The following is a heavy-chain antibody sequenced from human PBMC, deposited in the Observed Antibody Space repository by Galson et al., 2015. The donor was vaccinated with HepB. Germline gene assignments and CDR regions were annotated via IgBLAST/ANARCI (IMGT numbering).Heavy chain of an antibody. D-gene: IGHD1-26*01. V-gene: IGHV3-33*01. J-gene: IGHJ4*02. Sequence: SLRLSCAASGFIFSNYGMHWVRQAPGKGLEWVALIWRDGTNKYYSDSVKGRFTISRDNSKNILYLQMNSLRADDTAVYYCVREHIGGWYLDRWGQGTLVTVSS. CDR2: IWRDGTNK. CDR1: GFIFSNYG. CDR3: VREHIGGWYLDR.